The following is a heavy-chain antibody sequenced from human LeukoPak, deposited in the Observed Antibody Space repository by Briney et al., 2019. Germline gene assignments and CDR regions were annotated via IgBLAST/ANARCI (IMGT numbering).Heavy chain of an antibody. CDR1: GYTFTSYG. V-gene: IGHV1-18*01. J-gene: IGHJ6*02. D-gene: IGHD3-9*01. CDR3: AREGLRYFDWTTHYGMDV. Sequence: ASVKVSCEASGYTFTSYGISWVRQAPGQGLEWMGWISAYNGNTNYAQKLQGRVTMTTDTSTSTAYMELRSLRSDDTAVYYCAREGLRYFDWTTHYGMDVWGQGTTVTVSS. CDR2: ISAYNGNT.